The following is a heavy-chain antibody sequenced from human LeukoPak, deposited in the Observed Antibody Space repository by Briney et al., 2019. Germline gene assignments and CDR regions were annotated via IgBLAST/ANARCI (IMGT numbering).Heavy chain of an antibody. J-gene: IGHJ5*02. V-gene: IGHV1-18*04. CDR1: GYTFTSYY. CDR2: ISAYNGNT. D-gene: IGHD6-13*01. CDR3: ARGEAAAGTSWFDP. Sequence: ASVKVSCKASGYTFTSYYMHWVRQAPGQGLEWMGWISAYNGNTNYAQKLQGRVTMTTDTSTSTAYMELRSLRSDDTAVYYCARGEAAAGTSWFDPWDQGTLVTVSS.